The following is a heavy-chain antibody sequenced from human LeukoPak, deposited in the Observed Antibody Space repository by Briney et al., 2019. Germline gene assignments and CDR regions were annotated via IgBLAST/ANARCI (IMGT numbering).Heavy chain of an antibody. CDR3: AKDFSTVGATGGGYDAFDI. Sequence: PGGSLRLSCAASGFTFSSYAMSWVRQAPGKGLEWVSAISGSGGSTYYADSVKGRFTISRDNSKNTLYLQMNSLRAEDTAVYYCAKDFSTVGATGGGYDAFDIWGQGTMVTVSS. D-gene: IGHD1-26*01. V-gene: IGHV3-23*01. CDR1: GFTFSSYA. J-gene: IGHJ3*02. CDR2: ISGSGGST.